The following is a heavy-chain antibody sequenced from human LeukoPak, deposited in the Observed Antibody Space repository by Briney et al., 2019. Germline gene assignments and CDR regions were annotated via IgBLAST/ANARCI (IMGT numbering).Heavy chain of an antibody. J-gene: IGHJ5*02. Sequence: ASVKVSCRASGYTFTGNYMHWVRQAPGQGLERMGWINPNNGVTDFAQKFQGRVTMTSDTSISTAYMELSGLRSDDTAIYYCARDYGSGSYDWFDPWGQGTLVTVAS. D-gene: IGHD3-10*01. CDR1: GYTFTGNY. CDR3: ARDYGSGSYDWFDP. V-gene: IGHV1-2*02. CDR2: INPNNGVT.